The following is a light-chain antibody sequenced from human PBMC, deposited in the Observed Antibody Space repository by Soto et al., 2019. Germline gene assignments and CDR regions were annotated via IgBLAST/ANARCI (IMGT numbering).Light chain of an antibody. CDR3: QQS. CDR1: QDISNY. CDR2: DAS. Sequence: DIQLTQSPSFLSASVGDRVTITCQASQDISNYLNWYQQKPGKAPKLLIYDASNLETGVPSRFSGSGSGTDFTFTISSLQPEDIATYYCQQSFGQGTRLEIK. J-gene: IGKJ5*01. V-gene: IGKV1-33*01.